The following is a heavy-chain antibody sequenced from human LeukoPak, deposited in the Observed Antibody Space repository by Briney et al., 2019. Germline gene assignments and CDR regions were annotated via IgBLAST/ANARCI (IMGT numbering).Heavy chain of an antibody. CDR2: IYDSETT. D-gene: IGHD6-13*01. J-gene: IGHJ4*02. CDR3: ATRPAGTTWYGVFDY. CDR1: GASMSNHY. V-gene: IGHV4-59*11. Sequence: PSETLPLTCTVSGASMSNHYWSWIRQPPGKGLEWIGYIYDSETTNYNPSPKSRVTMSVDTSKTQFSLRLSSVTAADTALYYCATRPAGTTWYGVFDYWSRGTLVTVSS.